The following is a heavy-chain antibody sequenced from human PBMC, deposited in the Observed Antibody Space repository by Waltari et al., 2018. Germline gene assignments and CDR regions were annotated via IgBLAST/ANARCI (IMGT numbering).Heavy chain of an antibody. V-gene: IGHV1-69*04. CDR2: IIPILGIA. CDR1: GGTFSSYA. D-gene: IGHD6-19*01. J-gene: IGHJ4*02. Sequence: QVQLVQSGAEVKKPGSSVKVSCKASGGTFSSYAISWVRQAPAQGLEWMGRIIPILGIANYAQKFQGRVTITADKSTSTAYMELSSLRSEDTAVYYCARGPLPGAGFRQWPLDYWGQGTLVTVSS. CDR3: ARGPLPGAGFRQWPLDY.